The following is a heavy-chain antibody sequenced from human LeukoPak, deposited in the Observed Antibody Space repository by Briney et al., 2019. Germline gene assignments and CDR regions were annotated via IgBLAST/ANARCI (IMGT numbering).Heavy chain of an antibody. CDR2: ISWNSGSI. D-gene: IGHD5-12*01. Sequence: PGGSLRLSCAASGFTFDDYAMHWVRQAPGKGLEWVSGISWNSGSIGYADSVKGRFTISRDNAKNSLYLQMNSLRAEDTALYYCAKDLSGPFDYWGQGTLVIVSS. CDR1: GFTFDDYA. J-gene: IGHJ4*02. CDR3: AKDLSGPFDY. V-gene: IGHV3-9*01.